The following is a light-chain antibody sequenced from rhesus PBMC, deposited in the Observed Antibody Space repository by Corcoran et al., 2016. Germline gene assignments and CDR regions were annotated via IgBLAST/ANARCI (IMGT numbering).Light chain of an antibody. J-gene: IGKJ4*01. CDR1: QSLLYSSNNKDY. CDR2: WAS. CDR3: QQYYSSPLT. Sequence: DIVMTQSPDSLAVSLGERVTINCKSSQSLLYSSNNKDYLAWSTQKPVQDPKLLIYWASTRESGVHIRFSGGGSGTYFTLTISGRQAEAVAVYACQQYYSSPLTFSGGTKVEIK. V-gene: IGKV4-1*01.